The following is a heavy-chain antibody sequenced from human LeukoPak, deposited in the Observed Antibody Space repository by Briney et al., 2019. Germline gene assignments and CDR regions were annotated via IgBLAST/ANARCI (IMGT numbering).Heavy chain of an antibody. V-gene: IGHV4-4*07. CDR2: LYTSGST. D-gene: IGHD6-19*01. CDR1: GDSFTGYF. CDR3: AREGGSGWFDP. J-gene: IGHJ5*02. Sequence: PSETLSLTCTVSGDSFTGYFWNWIRQPAGKGLEWIGRLYTSGSTDYNPSLKSRVTMSVDTSKNQVSLKLSSVTAAHTAVYYCAREGGSGWFDPWGQGTLVTVSS.